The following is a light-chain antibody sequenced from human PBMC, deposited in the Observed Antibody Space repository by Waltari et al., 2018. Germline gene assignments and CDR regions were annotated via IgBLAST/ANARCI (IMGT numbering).Light chain of an antibody. CDR1: QPVSSSY. Sequence: EIVLKQPPGTLSLSPEDRPTLPCRASQPVSSSYVAWYQHKPGRAPRLLIYGASSRSTGIPDRFSDSGSGTDFTLTISRLEPEDFAVYYCLQYGTSPFTFGQGTKLEIK. CDR2: GAS. V-gene: IGKV3-20*01. J-gene: IGKJ2*01. CDR3: LQYGTSPFT.